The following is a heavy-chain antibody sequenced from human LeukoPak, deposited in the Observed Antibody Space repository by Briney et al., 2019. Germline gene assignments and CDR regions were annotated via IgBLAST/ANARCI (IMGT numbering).Heavy chain of an antibody. CDR3: ARSYVDYYDSSGTFDY. Sequence: PSETLSLTCTVSGGPISSYYWSWIRQPPGKGLEWIGYIYYSGSTNYNPSLKSRVTISVDTSKNQFSLKLSSVTAADTAVYYCARSYVDYYDSSGTFDYWGQGTLVTVSS. D-gene: IGHD3-22*01. CDR1: GGPISSYY. V-gene: IGHV4-59*08. CDR2: IYYSGST. J-gene: IGHJ4*02.